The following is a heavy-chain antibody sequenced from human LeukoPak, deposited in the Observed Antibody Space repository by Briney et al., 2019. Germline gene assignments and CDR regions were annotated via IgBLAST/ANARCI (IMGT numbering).Heavy chain of an antibody. J-gene: IGHJ4*02. CDR2: ISYDGSNK. CDR1: GFTFRSYG. Sequence: TGGSLRLSCAASGFTFRSYGMHWVRQAPGKGLEWVAVISYDGSNKYYADSVKGRFTISRDNSKNTLYLQMNSLRAEDTAVYYCAKADYGDYGEFDYWGQGTLVTVSS. CDR3: AKADYGDYGEFDY. D-gene: IGHD4-17*01. V-gene: IGHV3-30*18.